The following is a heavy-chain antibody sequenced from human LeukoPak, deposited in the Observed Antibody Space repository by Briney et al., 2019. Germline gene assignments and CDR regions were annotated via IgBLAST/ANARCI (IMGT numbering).Heavy chain of an antibody. D-gene: IGHD5-18*01. V-gene: IGHV1-2*02. CDR1: GYTFTGYY. CDR2: INPNSGGT. Sequence: ASVKVSCKASGYTFTGYYMHWVRQAPGQGLEWMGWINPNSGGTNYAQKFQGRVTMTRDTSISTAYMELSRLRSDDTAVYYCARADRTDSYGYDYWGQGTLVTVSS. CDR3: ARADRTDSYGYDY. J-gene: IGHJ4*02.